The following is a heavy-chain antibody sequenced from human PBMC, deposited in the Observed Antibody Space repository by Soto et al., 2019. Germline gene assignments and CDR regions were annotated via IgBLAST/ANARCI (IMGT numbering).Heavy chain of an antibody. J-gene: IGHJ6*02. CDR2: IFYSGST. D-gene: IGHD2-15*01. V-gene: IGHV4-39*01. CDR1: GCSISSSSYY. CDR3: ARHLTYCSAGSCYSDFPYYGMDV. Sequence: QLQLQESGPGLVKPSETLSLTCTVSGCSISSSSYYWGWIRQPPGKGLEWIGSIFYSGSTYYNPFLKFRVTISVDRSKTQFSLKLSCVTAADTVVYYWARHLTYCSAGSCYSDFPYYGMDVWGQGTTVTVSS.